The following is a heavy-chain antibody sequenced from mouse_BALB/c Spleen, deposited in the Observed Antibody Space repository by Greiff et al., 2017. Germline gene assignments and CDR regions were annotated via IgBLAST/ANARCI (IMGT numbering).Heavy chain of an antibody. D-gene: IGHD2-14*01. Sequence: QVQLQQSGAELVKPGASVKLSCKASGYTFTSYDINWVRQRPEQGLEWIGWIFPGDGSTKYNEKFKGKATLTVDKSSSTAYIQLSSLTSEDSAVYYCAGGYDTWFAYWGQGTLVTVSA. V-gene: IGHV1-85*01. CDR2: IFPGDGST. CDR1: GYTFTSYD. J-gene: IGHJ3*01. CDR3: AGGYDTWFAY.